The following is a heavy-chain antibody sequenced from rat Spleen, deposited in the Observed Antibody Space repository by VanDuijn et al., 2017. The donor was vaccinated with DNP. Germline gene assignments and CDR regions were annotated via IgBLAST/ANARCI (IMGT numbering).Heavy chain of an antibody. CDR2: ISPSGGST. CDR1: GFTFSNYD. V-gene: IGHV5-25*01. D-gene: IGHD4-1*01. J-gene: IGHJ2*01. CDR3: ARRYGYRGYFDY. Sequence: EVQLVESGGGLVQPGRSLKLSCAASGFTFSNYDMAWVRQAPTKGLEWVASISPSGGSTYYRDSVKGRFTVSRDNAKSSLYLQMDSLRSEDTATYYCARRYGYRGYFDYWGQGVMVTVSS.